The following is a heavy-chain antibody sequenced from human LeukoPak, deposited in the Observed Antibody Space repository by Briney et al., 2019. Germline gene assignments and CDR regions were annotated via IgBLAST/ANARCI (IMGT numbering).Heavy chain of an antibody. V-gene: IGHV4-61*02. CDR1: GYSISSGFY. CDR2: IYTSGST. J-gene: IGHJ4*02. CDR3: AREYGSGSY. Sequence: PSETLSLTCAVSGYSISSGFYWSWIRQPAGKGLEWIGRIYTSGSTNYNPSLKSRVTISVDTSKNQFSLKLSSVTAADTAVYYCAREYGSGSYWGQGTLVTVSS. D-gene: IGHD3-10*01.